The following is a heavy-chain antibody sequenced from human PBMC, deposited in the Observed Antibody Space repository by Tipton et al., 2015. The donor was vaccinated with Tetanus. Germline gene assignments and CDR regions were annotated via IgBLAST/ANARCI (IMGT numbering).Heavy chain of an antibody. CDR1: GGSISGSSYY. D-gene: IGHD3-10*01. V-gene: IGHV4-39*01. CDR3: ARHPPPYYYGSGSYLDY. J-gene: IGHJ4*02. CDR2: IYYSGST. Sequence: TLSLTCSVSGGSISGSSYYWSWIRQPPGKALAWIGSIYYSGSTFSHPSLQSRVTISVDTSKNQFSLRLSSVTAADTAVYFCARHPPPYYYGSGSYLDYWGQGTPVTVSS.